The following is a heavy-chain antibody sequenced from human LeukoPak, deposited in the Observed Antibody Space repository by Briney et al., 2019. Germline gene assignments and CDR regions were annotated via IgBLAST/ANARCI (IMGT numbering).Heavy chain of an antibody. J-gene: IGHJ3*02. CDR3: ARVVEQQLGRAFDI. CDR2: IYTSGST. Sequence: SETLSLTCTVSGGSISSHYWSWIRQPAGKGLEWIGRIYTSGSTNYNPSLKSRVTMSVDTSKNQFSLKLSSVTAADTAVYYCARVVEQQLGRAFDIWGQGTMVTVSS. D-gene: IGHD6-13*01. V-gene: IGHV4-4*07. CDR1: GGSISSHY.